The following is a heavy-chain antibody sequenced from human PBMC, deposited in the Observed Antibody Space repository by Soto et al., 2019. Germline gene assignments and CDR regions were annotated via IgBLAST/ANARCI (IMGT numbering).Heavy chain of an antibody. Sequence: PSETLSLTCAVSGGSLSGYYWNWIRQAPGRGLEWIGEINNSGGTNYNPSLKSRLIISMDTAKNQFYLNLTSMTAADTAIYYCARYPAFCSNGINCHQGPWGQGTQVTVSS. D-gene: IGHD2-8*01. CDR2: INNSGGT. CDR1: GGSLSGYY. CDR3: ARYPAFCSNGINCHQGP. J-gene: IGHJ5*02. V-gene: IGHV4-34*10.